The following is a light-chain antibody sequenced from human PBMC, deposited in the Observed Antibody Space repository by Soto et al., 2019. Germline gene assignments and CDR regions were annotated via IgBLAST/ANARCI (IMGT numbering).Light chain of an antibody. V-gene: IGKV3-15*01. CDR3: QQYYNWPPWT. CDR1: QSVSSN. CDR2: GAS. J-gene: IGKJ1*01. Sequence: EIVMTQSPATLSVSPGERATLSCRASQSVSSNLAWYQPKPGQAPRLLIYGASTRATGIPARFSGSGSGTEFTLTISSLQSEDCAVYYCQQYYNWPPWTFGQGTKVEIK.